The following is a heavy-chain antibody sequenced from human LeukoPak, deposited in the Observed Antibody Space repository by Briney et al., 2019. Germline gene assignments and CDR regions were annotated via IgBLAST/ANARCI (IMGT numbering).Heavy chain of an antibody. V-gene: IGHV4-39*01. Sequence: SETLSLTCTVSGGSISSSSYYWGWIRQPPGKGLEWIGSIYYSGSTYYNPSLKSRGTISVDTSKNQFSLKLSSVTAADTAVYYCARLGIAAAVVWFDPWGQGTLVTVSS. D-gene: IGHD6-13*01. CDR3: ARLGIAAAVVWFDP. J-gene: IGHJ5*02. CDR1: GGSISSSSYY. CDR2: IYYSGST.